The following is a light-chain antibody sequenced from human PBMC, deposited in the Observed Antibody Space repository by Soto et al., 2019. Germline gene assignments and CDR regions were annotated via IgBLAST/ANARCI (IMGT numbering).Light chain of an antibody. CDR3: QQSYSTPIT. CDR1: QSISSY. Sequence: DIPMTQSPSSPSASVGDRVTITCRASQSISSYLNWYQQKPGKAPKLLIYAASSLQSGVPSRFSGSGSGTDFTLTISSLQPEDFATYYCQQSYSTPITLGQGTRLEIK. J-gene: IGKJ5*01. V-gene: IGKV1-39*01. CDR2: AAS.